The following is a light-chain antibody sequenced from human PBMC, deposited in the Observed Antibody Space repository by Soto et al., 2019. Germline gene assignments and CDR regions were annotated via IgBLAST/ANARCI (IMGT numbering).Light chain of an antibody. CDR1: QGISSA. Sequence: AIQLTQSPSSLSASVGDRVTITCRASQGISSALAWYQQKPGKAPKLLIYDASSLESGVPSRFSGSGSGTDFTLTISSLQPEDFATYYCHQFNNYPPLYTFGQGTKLEIK. CDR2: DAS. J-gene: IGKJ2*01. V-gene: IGKV1D-13*01. CDR3: HQFNNYPPLYT.